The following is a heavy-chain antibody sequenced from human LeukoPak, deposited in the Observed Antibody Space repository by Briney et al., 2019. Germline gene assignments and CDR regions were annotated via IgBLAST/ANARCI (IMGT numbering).Heavy chain of an antibody. J-gene: IGHJ6*02. CDR1: RYTFTGYY. CDR3: ARGGDWAPYGMDV. Sequence: ASVKVSCKAFRYTFTGYYMHWVRQAPGQGLEWMGWINPNSGDTNYVQKIQGRVTMTRDTSISTAYMELSGLRSDDTAVYYCARGGDWAPYGMDVWGQGTTATVSS. CDR2: INPNSGDT. D-gene: IGHD3/OR15-3a*01. V-gene: IGHV1-2*02.